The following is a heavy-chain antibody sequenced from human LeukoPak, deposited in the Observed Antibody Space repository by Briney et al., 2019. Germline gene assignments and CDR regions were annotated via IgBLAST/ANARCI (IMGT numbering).Heavy chain of an antibody. D-gene: IGHD6-6*01. V-gene: IGHV1-2*02. CDR1: GYTFTGYY. Sequence: ASVKVSCKAFGYTFTGYYMHWVRQAPGQGLEWMGWINPKSGGTNYAQKFQGRVTMTRDTSISTAYMELSRLRSDDTAVYYCARVIAARLGYYFDYWGQGTLVTVSS. CDR3: ARVIAARLGYYFDY. CDR2: INPKSGGT. J-gene: IGHJ4*02.